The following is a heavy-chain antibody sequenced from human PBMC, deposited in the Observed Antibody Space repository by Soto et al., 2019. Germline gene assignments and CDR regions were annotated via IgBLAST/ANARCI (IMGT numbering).Heavy chain of an antibody. V-gene: IGHV4-31*03. CDR2: IYHSGYT. CDR1: GGSISSGGYY. CDR3: AKWEGLGSDYYYYAMDV. D-gene: IGHD1-26*01. Sequence: SETLSLTCTVSGGSISSGGYYWTWIRQHPGKGLEWIAYIYHSGYTFCNPSLKSRVTMSVDTSKNQFSLKLRSVTAADTAVYYCAKWEGLGSDYYYYAMDVWGQGTTVTVSS. J-gene: IGHJ6*02.